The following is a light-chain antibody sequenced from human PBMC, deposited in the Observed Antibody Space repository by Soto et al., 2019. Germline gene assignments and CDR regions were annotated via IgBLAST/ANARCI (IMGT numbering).Light chain of an antibody. J-gene: IGKJ1*01. CDR1: QSISSW. V-gene: IGKV1-5*01. CDR2: AAS. CDR3: QQYNSYPWT. Sequence: ETPMTHSASTLSASVGDGVTIXCRASQSISSWLAWYQQKPGKAHKLLISAASSLQSGGPSRFSGSGSGTEFTRTISSLQHDDFTTFYCQQYNSYPWTVGQGTKVEI.